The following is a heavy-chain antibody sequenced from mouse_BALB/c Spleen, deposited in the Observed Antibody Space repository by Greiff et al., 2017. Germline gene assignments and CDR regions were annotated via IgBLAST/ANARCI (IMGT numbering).Heavy chain of an antibody. CDR3: ARSTYYEGAMDY. J-gene: IGHJ4*01. V-gene: IGHV5-17*02. CDR2: ISSGSSTI. Sequence: DVKLVESGGGLVQPGGSRKLSCAASGFTFSSFGMHWVRQAPEKGLEWVAYISSGSSTIYYADTVKGRFTISRDNPKNTLFLQMTSLRSEDTAMYYCARSTYYEGAMDYWGQGTSVTVSS. CDR1: GFTFSSFG. D-gene: IGHD2-10*01.